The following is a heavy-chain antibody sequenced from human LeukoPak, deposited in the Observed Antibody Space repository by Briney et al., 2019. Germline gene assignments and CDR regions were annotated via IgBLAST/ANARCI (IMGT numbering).Heavy chain of an antibody. D-gene: IGHD2-15*01. CDR1: GFTFSSYS. CDR2: ISSSSSYI. J-gene: IGHJ5*02. CDR3: ARDSSEYCSGGSCKRAWFDP. V-gene: IGHV3-21*01. Sequence: GGSLRLSCAASGFTFSSYSMNWVRQAPGQGLKWVSSISSSSSYIYYADSVKGRFTISRDNAKNSLYLQMNSLRAEDTAVYYCARDSSEYCSGGSCKRAWFDPWGQGTLVTVSS.